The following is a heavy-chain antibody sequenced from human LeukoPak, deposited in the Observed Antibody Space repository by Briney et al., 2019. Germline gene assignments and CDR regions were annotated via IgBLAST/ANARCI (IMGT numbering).Heavy chain of an antibody. CDR2: IKSKYNGATI. D-gene: IGHD6-13*01. Sequence: GRSLRLSCAASGFTFSNAWMSWVRQAPGKGLEWVGRIKSKYNGATIDYAAPVKGRFTVSRDDSKTTVYLQMTSLKTEDTAVYYCTTVKSIAAAGSWGQGTLVTVSS. J-gene: IGHJ5*02. CDR3: TTVKSIAAAGS. CDR1: GFTFSNAW. V-gene: IGHV3-15*01.